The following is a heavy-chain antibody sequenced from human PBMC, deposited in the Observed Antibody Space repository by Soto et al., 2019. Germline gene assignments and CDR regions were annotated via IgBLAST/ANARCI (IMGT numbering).Heavy chain of an antibody. V-gene: IGHV3-23*01. CDR2: ITDSGSST. Sequence: EVQLLESGGGLVQPGGSLRLSCAASGFTFSSYAMNWVRQAPGKGLEWVSTITDSGSSTYFADSVKGRFTISRDNSNHTPDLQRNGLRAKDAAVYYCGLNTVYGSNRQPFNYWGQGTLVTVSS. CDR3: GLNTVYGSNRQPFNY. D-gene: IGHD4-17*01. J-gene: IGHJ4*02. CDR1: GFTFSSYA.